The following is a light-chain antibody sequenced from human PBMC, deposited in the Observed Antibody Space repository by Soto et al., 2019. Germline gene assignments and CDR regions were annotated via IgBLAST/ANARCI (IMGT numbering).Light chain of an antibody. Sequence: EIVLTQSPGTLSLSPGERATLSFRPSQTVSRNYLAWYQQKPGQPPRLLIYGAFNRAAGIPARFSGSGSGTEFTLTIGSLQSEDSAVYYCQQYQNLWTFGQGTKVDIK. V-gene: IGKV3-20*01. CDR3: QQYQNLWT. CDR1: QTVSRNY. J-gene: IGKJ1*01. CDR2: GAF.